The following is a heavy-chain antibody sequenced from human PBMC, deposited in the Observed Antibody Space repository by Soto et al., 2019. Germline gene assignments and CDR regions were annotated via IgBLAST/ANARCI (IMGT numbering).Heavy chain of an antibody. Sequence: ASGKVSFKASCYTFTSYGISCVRQAPGQGLEWMGWISAYNGNTNYAQKLQGRVTMTTDTSTSTAYMELRSLRSDDTAVYYCARDRLLWFGELLGNYYYGMDVWGQGTTVTVSS. CDR1: CYTFTSYG. J-gene: IGHJ6*02. CDR3: ARDRLLWFGELLGNYYYGMDV. D-gene: IGHD3-10*01. V-gene: IGHV1-18*01. CDR2: ISAYNGNT.